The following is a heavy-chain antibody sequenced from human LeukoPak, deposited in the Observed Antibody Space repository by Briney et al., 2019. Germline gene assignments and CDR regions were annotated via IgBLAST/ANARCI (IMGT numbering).Heavy chain of an antibody. CDR3: ARVYSSSSGVDY. CDR1: GGSISSYY. Sequence: SETPSLTCTVSGGSISSYYWSWIRQPPGKGLEWIGYIYYSGSTNYNPSLKSRVTISVDTSKNQFSLKLSSVTAADTAVYYCARVYSSSSGVDYWGQGTLVTVSS. CDR2: IYYSGST. D-gene: IGHD6-6*01. V-gene: IGHV4-59*01. J-gene: IGHJ4*02.